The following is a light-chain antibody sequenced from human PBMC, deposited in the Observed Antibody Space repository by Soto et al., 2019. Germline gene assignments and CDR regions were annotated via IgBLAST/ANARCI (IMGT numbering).Light chain of an antibody. V-gene: IGLV1-47*02. CDR1: SSNIGLTF. CDR3: AAWDAGLSGYV. CDR2: THA. J-gene: IGLJ1*01. Sequence: SVLTQPPSASGTPGQRVTIACSGSSSNIGLTFVYGFQQLPGTAPKLLIYTHAQRPSGGPDRFSGSKSGTSTSLPISGLRSEDEADSSCAAWDAGLSGYVFGSGTKVTVL.